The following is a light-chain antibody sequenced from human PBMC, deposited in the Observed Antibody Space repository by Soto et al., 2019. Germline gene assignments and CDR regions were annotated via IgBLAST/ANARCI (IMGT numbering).Light chain of an antibody. J-gene: IGLJ3*02. Sequence: QSALTQPASVSGSPGQSITFSCTGSSDDIGNFNFVSWYQQYPGKAPKLILYAVNKRPLGVSDRFSGSKSGNTASLTISGLQAEDEADYHCCSYAGSRWVFGGGTKLTVL. CDR1: SDDIGNFNF. V-gene: IGLV2-23*02. CDR3: CSYAGSRWV. CDR2: AVN.